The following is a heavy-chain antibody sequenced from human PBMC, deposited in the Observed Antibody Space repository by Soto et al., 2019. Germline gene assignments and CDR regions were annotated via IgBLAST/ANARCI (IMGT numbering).Heavy chain of an antibody. CDR3: ARERGEYNGSYGVFKY. J-gene: IGHJ4*01. CDR2: ISSSGVST. V-gene: IGHV3-23*01. CDR1: GLTFSNHA. D-gene: IGHD1-26*01. Sequence: PGGSLRLSCAAYGLTFSNHAMRCLRQAPGNGLVNVSAISSSGVSTYYARSEKGLFSRSRDNSKNTLYLQIIRVRDHYTGIYHCARERGEYNGSYGVFKYWGHRILISVST.